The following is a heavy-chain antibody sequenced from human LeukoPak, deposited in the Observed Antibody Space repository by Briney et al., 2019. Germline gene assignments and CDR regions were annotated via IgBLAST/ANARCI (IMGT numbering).Heavy chain of an antibody. J-gene: IGHJ4*02. CDR3: ARVGYSYGDY. CDR1: GGSFSGYY. CDR2: INHSGST. Sequence: PSETLSLTCAVYGGSFSGYYWSWIRQPPGKGLEWIGGINHSGSTNYNPSLKSRVTISVDTSKNQFSLKLSSVTAADTAVYYCARVGYSYGDYWGQGTLVTVSS. D-gene: IGHD5-18*01. V-gene: IGHV4-34*01.